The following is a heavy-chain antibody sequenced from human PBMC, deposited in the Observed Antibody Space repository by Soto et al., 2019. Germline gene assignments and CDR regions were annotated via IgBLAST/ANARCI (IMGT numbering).Heavy chain of an antibody. CDR1: GGSISSYY. CDR3: ARDLGGGYCSSTSCLAFDI. CDR2: IYYRGST. Sequence: PSETLSLTCTVSGGSISSYYWSWIRQPPGKGLEWIGYIYYRGSTNYNPSLKSRVTISADTSKNQFSLKLSSVTAADTAVYYCARDLGGGYCSSTSCLAFDIWGQGTMVTVS. J-gene: IGHJ3*02. V-gene: IGHV4-59*01. D-gene: IGHD2-2*03.